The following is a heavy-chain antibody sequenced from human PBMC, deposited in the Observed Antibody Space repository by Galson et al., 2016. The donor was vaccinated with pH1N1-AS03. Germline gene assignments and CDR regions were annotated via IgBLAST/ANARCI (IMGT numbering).Heavy chain of an antibody. CDR2: TSYDERSK. D-gene: IGHD1-1*01. CDR3: ARGKRDDF. CDR1: GFSFNSV. J-gene: IGHJ4*02. V-gene: IGHV3-30*14. Sequence: SLRLSCAAFGFSFNSVMHWVRQAPGKGLEWVALTSYDERSKIYPDSVKGRFTISRDNSRNTVHLQMSSLRAEDTAIYYCARGKRDDFWGEGTLVTVSS.